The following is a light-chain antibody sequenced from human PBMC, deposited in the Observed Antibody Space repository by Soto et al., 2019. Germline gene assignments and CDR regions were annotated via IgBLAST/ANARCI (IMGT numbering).Light chain of an antibody. V-gene: IGKV3-20*01. CDR2: GAS. J-gene: IGKJ5*01. CDR3: QQYVSLPIT. Sequence: EIVLTQSPGTLSLSPEERATLSCRASQSVSSTYLAWYQQKPGQAPRLLIYGASSRATGIPDRFSGSGSGTDFTLTISRVEPEDFAVYYCQQYVSLPITVGQGTRLEIK. CDR1: QSVSSTY.